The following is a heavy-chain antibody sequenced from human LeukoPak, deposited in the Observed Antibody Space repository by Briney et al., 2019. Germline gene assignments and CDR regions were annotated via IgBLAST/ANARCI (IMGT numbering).Heavy chain of an antibody. Sequence: SETLSLTCTDSGGSISSSDSYWGWIRQPPGKGLEWIGSMYYSGSTYYNPSLESRVTISVDTSKNQFSLKLNSVTAADTAVYYCARHPPRDCSSSSCYKRWFDPWGQGTLVTVSS. V-gene: IGHV4-39*01. CDR1: GGSISSSDSY. D-gene: IGHD2-2*02. J-gene: IGHJ5*02. CDR2: MYYSGST. CDR3: ARHPPRDCSSSSCYKRWFDP.